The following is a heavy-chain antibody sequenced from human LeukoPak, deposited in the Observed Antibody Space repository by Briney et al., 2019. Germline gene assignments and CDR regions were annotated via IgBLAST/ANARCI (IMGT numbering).Heavy chain of an antibody. CDR2: IRYDGSNK. Sequence: GGSLRLSCAVSGFTFSSYGMHWVRQAPGKGLEWVAFIRYDGSNKYYADSVKGRFTISRDNSKNTLYLQMNSLRAEDTAVYYCAKAGGQGIAAAAVRLGFIYWGQRTLVTVSS. D-gene: IGHD6-13*01. CDR1: GFTFSSYG. CDR3: AKAGGQGIAAAAVRLGFIY. J-gene: IGHJ4*02. V-gene: IGHV3-30*02.